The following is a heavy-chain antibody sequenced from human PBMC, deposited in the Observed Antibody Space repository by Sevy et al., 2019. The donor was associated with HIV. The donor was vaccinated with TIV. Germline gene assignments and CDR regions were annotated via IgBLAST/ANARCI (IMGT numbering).Heavy chain of an antibody. J-gene: IGHJ4*02. CDR2: ISGSGGST. CDR3: AKINDSSGYYLAYFDY. CDR1: VFTFSSYA. D-gene: IGHD3-22*01. Sequence: GGSLRLSCAASVFTFSSYAMSWVRQAPGKGLEWVSAISGSGGSTYYADSVKGRFTISRDNSKNTLYLQMNSLRAEDTAVYYWAKINDSSGYYLAYFDYWGQGTLVTVSS. V-gene: IGHV3-23*01.